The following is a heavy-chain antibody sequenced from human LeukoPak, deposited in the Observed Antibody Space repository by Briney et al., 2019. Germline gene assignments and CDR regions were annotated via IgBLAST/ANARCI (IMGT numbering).Heavy chain of an antibody. Sequence: SETLSLTCTVSGGSISSYYWSWIRQPPGKGLEWIGYIYYRGSTNYHPSLKSRVTISVDTSKNQFSLKLSSVTAADTAVYYCARRGYSGYDHPYYFDYWGQGTLVTISS. V-gene: IGHV4-59*08. CDR1: GGSISSYY. J-gene: IGHJ4*02. D-gene: IGHD5-12*01. CDR3: ARRGYSGYDHPYYFDY. CDR2: IYYRGST.